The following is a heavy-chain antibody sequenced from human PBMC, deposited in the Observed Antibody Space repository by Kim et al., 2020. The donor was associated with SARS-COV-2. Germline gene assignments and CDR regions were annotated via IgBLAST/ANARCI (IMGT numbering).Heavy chain of an antibody. J-gene: IGHJ5*02. CDR2: HN. V-gene: IGHV3-21*01. CDR3: ARDYYGSGLDP. Sequence: HNDYADSVRGRFTVSRDNTKSSLYLQMNSLSAEDTALYYCARDYYGSGLDPWGQGTQVTVSS. D-gene: IGHD3-10*01.